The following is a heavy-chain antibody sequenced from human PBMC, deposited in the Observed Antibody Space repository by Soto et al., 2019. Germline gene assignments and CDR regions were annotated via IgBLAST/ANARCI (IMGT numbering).Heavy chain of an antibody. CDR3: ARDYSSTWVNWFDP. Sequence: ASVKVSCKASGYTFTSYAMHWVRQAPGQRLEWMGWINAGNGNTKYSQKFQGRVTITRDTSASTAYMELSSLRSEDTAVYYCARDYSSTWVNWFDPWGQGTLVTVSS. V-gene: IGHV1-3*01. J-gene: IGHJ5*02. CDR1: GYTFTSYA. D-gene: IGHD6-13*01. CDR2: INAGNGNT.